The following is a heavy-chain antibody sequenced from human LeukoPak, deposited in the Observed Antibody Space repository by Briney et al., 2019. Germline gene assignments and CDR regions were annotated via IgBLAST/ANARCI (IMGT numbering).Heavy chain of an antibody. J-gene: IGHJ2*01. CDR2: ISAASGTI. CDR3: TRDLGLRRMI. V-gene: IGHV3-48*04. Sequence: GGSLRLSCAASGLSVSSNNMHWVRQAAGGGLEWLSYISAASGTISSADSVKGRFTVSRDSAGNSLYLQMNSLRAEDTAVYYCTRDLGLRRMIWGRGTLVIVSS. CDR1: GLSVSSNN.